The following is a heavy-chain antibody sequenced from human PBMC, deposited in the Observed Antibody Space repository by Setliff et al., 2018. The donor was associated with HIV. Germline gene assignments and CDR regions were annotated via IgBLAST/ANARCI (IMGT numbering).Heavy chain of an antibody. CDR2: INAGNGNT. V-gene: IGHV1-3*01. Sequence: ASVKVSCKASGYTFTSYAMHWVRQAPGQRLEWMGWINAGNGNTKYSQKFQGRVTITRDTSASTAYMELSSLRSEDTAVYYCARDGGDTAMVSYYYYYYMDVWGKGTPVTVSS. CDR3: ARDGGDTAMVSYYYYYYMDV. J-gene: IGHJ6*03. CDR1: GYTFTSYA. D-gene: IGHD5-18*01.